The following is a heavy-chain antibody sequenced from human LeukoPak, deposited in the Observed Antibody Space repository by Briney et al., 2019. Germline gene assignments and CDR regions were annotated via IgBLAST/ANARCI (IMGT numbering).Heavy chain of an antibody. CDR1: GDSVSSGSYY. J-gene: IGHJ4*02. V-gene: IGHV4-61*01. CDR3: ARGSPYHY. Sequence: SETLSLTCTVSGDSVSSGSYYWSWIRQPPGKGLEWVGYIYYSGSTNYNPSLKSRVTISVDTSKNQFSLKLSSVTAADTAVYYCARGSPYHYWGQGTLVTVSS. D-gene: IGHD2-2*01. CDR2: IYYSGST.